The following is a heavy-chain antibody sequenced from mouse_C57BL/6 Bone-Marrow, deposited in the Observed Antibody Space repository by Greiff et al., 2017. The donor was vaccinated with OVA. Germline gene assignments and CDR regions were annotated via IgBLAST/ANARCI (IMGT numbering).Heavy chain of an antibody. V-gene: IGHV1-26*01. CDR3: ARTHYYGSSSPFGY. J-gene: IGHJ2*01. D-gene: IGHD1-1*01. CDR2: INPNNGGT. Sequence: EVQLQQSGPELVKPGASVKISCKASGYTFTDYYMNWVKQSHGKSLEWIGDINPNNGGTSYNQKFKGKATLTVDKSSSTAYIELRSLTSDDSAVYYCARTHYYGSSSPFGYWGQGTTLTVSS. CDR1: GYTFTDYY.